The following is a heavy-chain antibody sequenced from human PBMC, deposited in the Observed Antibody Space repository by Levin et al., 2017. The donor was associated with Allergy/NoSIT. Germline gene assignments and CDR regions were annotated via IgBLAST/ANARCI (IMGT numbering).Heavy chain of an antibody. D-gene: IGHD6-19*01. Sequence: LSLTCAASGFTFSSYAMHWVRQAPGKGLEWVAVISYDGSNKYYADSVKGRFTISRDNSKNTLYLQMNSLRAEDTAVYYCARPAVKAVAGPAEYFQHWGQGTLVTVSS. V-gene: IGHV3-30-3*01. CDR2: ISYDGSNK. J-gene: IGHJ1*01. CDR3: ARPAVKAVAGPAEYFQH. CDR1: GFTFSSYA.